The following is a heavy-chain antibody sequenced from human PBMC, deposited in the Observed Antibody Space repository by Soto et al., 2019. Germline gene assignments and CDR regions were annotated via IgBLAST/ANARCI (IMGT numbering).Heavy chain of an antibody. Sequence: QVQLVQSGAEVKKPGASVKVSCKASGYTFTSYGISWVRQAPGQGLEWMGWISAYNGNTNYAQKLQGRVTMTTDTSTSTAYMERRSLRSDDTAVYYCARDSPSIAASYYYYGMDVWGQGTTVTVSS. CDR1: GYTFTSYG. V-gene: IGHV1-18*01. D-gene: IGHD6-6*01. CDR3: ARDSPSIAASYYYYGMDV. CDR2: ISAYNGNT. J-gene: IGHJ6*02.